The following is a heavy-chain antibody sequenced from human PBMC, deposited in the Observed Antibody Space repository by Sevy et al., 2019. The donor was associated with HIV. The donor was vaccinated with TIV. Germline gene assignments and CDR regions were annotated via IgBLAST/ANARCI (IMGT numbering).Heavy chain of an antibody. CDR3: ARDSITMVRGVHYYYYGMDV. Sequence: QSQTLSLTCAISGDSVSSNSAAWNWIRQSPSRGLEWLGRTYYRSKWYNDYAVSVKSRITINPDTSKNQFSLQLNSVTPEETAVYYCARDSITMVRGVHYYYYGMDVWGQGTTVTVSS. CDR2: TYYRSKWYN. D-gene: IGHD3-10*01. CDR1: GDSVSSNSAA. J-gene: IGHJ6*02. V-gene: IGHV6-1*01.